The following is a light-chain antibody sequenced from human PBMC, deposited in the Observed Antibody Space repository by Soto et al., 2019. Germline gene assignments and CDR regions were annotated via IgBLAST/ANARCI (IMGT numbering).Light chain of an antibody. CDR1: QSISSH. CDR3: QQSYSAPYT. J-gene: IGKJ2*01. V-gene: IGKV1-39*01. CDR2: AAS. Sequence: DIRMTQSPSSLSASVGDRVTITCRASQSISSHLNWYQQKPGKAPKLLIYAASSLQSGVPSGFSGSGAATEFTLTSSSLQPEDFATYYCQQSYSAPYTFGQGTKLDI.